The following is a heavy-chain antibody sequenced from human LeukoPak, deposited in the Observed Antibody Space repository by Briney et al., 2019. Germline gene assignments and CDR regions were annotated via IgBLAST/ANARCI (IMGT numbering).Heavy chain of an antibody. CDR1: GYTFTSYD. V-gene: IGHV1-8*01. D-gene: IGHD6-13*01. CDR3: ARLASSSWPLYYYYGMDV. CDR2: MNPNNGNT. Sequence: ASVKVSCKASGYTFTSYDINWVRQATGQGLEWMGWMNPNNGNTGYAQKFQGRVTMTRSTSISTAYMELSSLRSEDTAVYYCARLASSSWPLYYYYGMDVWGQGITVTVSS. J-gene: IGHJ6*02.